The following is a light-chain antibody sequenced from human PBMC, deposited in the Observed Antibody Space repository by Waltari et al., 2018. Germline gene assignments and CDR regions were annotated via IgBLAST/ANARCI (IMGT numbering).Light chain of an antibody. CDR3: QQYNSYSLLT. CDR1: QSSSKW. J-gene: IGKJ4*01. Sequence: DIRMTQSPSTLSASAGDRVIISCRASQSSSKWLAWYQQKPGKAPKLLIYEASTLQSGVPSRFSGTGSGTDFTLTISSLQPDDVATYYCQQYNSYSLLTFGGGTKVEIK. CDR2: EAS. V-gene: IGKV1-5*03.